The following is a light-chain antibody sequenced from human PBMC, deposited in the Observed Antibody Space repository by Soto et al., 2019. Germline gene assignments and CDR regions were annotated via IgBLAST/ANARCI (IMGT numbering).Light chain of an antibody. CDR2: WAS. V-gene: IGKV4-1*01. CDR3: QQYYRIPRT. Sequence: DIVMTQSPDSLAVSLGERATINCKSSQSVLYSPNNYDYLTWYQQKPGQPPKLLIYWASARESGVPDRFSGRGSGTDFTLTINNVQDEDVAVYYGQQYYRIPRTFGQGTKVEI. J-gene: IGKJ1*01. CDR1: QSVLYSPNNYDY.